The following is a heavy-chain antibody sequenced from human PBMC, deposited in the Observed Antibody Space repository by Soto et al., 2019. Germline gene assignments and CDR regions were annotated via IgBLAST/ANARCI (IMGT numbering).Heavy chain of an antibody. D-gene: IGHD3-10*01. CDR3: RWFGDTNDY. Sequence: EVQLVESGGGLVQPGGSLKLSCAASGFIFSGSAMHWVRQASGKGLEWVGRIRSKANSYATADAASVKGRFTISRDDSKNTAYLQMNSLKTEDTAVYYCRWFGDTNDYWGQGTLVTVSS. V-gene: IGHV3-73*02. CDR1: GFIFSGSA. J-gene: IGHJ4*02. CDR2: IRSKANSYAT.